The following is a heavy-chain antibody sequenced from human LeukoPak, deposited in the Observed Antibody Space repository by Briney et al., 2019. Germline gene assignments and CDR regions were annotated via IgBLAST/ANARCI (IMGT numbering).Heavy chain of an antibody. CDR1: GFTFSSYA. J-gene: IGHJ4*02. V-gene: IGHV3-30-3*01. D-gene: IGHD2-2*01. Sequence: GGSLRLSCAASGFTFSSYAMHWVRQAPGKGLEWVAVISYAGSNKYYADSVKGRFTISRDNSKNTLYLQMNSLRAEDTAVYYCASLSIVVVPAATLTDYWGQGTLVTVSS. CDR3: ASLSIVVVPAATLTDY. CDR2: ISYAGSNK.